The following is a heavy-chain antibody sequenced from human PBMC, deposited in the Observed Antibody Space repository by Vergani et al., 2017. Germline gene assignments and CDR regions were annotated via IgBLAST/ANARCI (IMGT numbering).Heavy chain of an antibody. CDR2: IIPMFGTT. V-gene: IGHV1-69*12. Sequence: QFQLVQSGNEVKKPGSSVKISCEASGGTFGRHAISWVRQAPGAGLEWMGGIIPMFGTTSYPQKFQGRVTISADASTRTVYMKVSSLSVVDTALYYFAREKYGPGSDPIYFYYGMDVWGEGTTVTVSS. CDR3: AREKYGPGSDPIYFYYGMDV. J-gene: IGHJ6*04. D-gene: IGHD3-16*02. CDR1: GGTFGRHA.